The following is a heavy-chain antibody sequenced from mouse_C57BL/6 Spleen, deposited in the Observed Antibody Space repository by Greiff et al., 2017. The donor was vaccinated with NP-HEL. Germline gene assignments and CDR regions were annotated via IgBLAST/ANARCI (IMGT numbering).Heavy chain of an antibody. D-gene: IGHD1-1*01. CDR2: ISNGGGST. CDR1: GFTFSDYY. V-gene: IGHV5-12*01. CDR3: ARQGLYYGSSYGYFDV. J-gene: IGHJ1*03. Sequence: EVQGVESGGGLVQPGGSLKLSCAASGFTFSDYYMYWVRQTPEQRLEWVAYISNGGGSTYYPDTVKGRFTISRDNAKNTLYLQMSRLKSEDTAMYYCARQGLYYGSSYGYFDVWGTGTTVTVSS.